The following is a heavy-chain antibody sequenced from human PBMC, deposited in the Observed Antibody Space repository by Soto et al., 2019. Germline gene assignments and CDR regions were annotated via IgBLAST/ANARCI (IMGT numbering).Heavy chain of an antibody. D-gene: IGHD5-18*01. CDR1: GGSISSGDYY. CDR3: ARVDTAMANFDY. Sequence: LSLTCTVSGGSISSGDYYWSWIRQPPGKGLEWIGYIYYSGSTYYNPSLKSRVTISVDTSKNQFSLKLSSVTAADTAVYYCARVDTAMANFDYWGQGTLVTVSS. J-gene: IGHJ4*02. V-gene: IGHV4-30-4*01. CDR2: IYYSGST.